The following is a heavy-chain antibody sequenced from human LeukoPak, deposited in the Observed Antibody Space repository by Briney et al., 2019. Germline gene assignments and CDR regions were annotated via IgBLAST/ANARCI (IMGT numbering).Heavy chain of an antibody. CDR3: AKGGRWDYYDSSH. V-gene: IGHV3-23*01. CDR2: ISGSGSTT. Sequence: GESLTLSCAASGLSFSSFAMTWVRQPPGKGLEWVSGISGSGSTTYYTDSVKGRFTISRDNSKNTLNLQTNSLRVEDTAIYYCAKGGRWDYYDSSHWGQGTRVTVSS. D-gene: IGHD3-22*01. J-gene: IGHJ3*01. CDR1: GLSFSSFA.